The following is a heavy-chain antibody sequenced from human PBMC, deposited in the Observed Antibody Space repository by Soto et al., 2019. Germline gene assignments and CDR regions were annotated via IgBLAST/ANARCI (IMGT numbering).Heavy chain of an antibody. D-gene: IGHD3-9*01. CDR2: IYYSGST. J-gene: IGHJ4*02. CDR1: GGSISSSSYY. Sequence: PSETLSLTCTVSGGSISSSSYYWGWIRQPPGKGLEWIGSIYYSGSTYYNPSLKSRVTISVDTSKNQFSLKLSSVTAAVTAVYYCARQAYYDILTGYYLYSPFDYWGQGTLVTVSS. CDR3: ARQAYYDILTGYYLYSPFDY. V-gene: IGHV4-39*01.